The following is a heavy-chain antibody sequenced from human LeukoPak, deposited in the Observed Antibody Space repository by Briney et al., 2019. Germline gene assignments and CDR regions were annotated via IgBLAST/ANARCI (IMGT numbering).Heavy chain of an antibody. CDR1: GFTFSSYS. CDR2: ISSSSSYI. CDR3: ARDWIDDYSGIDS. D-gene: IGHD3-16*01. J-gene: IGHJ4*02. Sequence: PGGSLRLSCAASGFTFSSYSMNGVRQAPGKGLEWVSSISSSSSYIYYADSVKGRFTISRDNSKNTLFLQMNSLRDEDTAIYYCARDWIDDYSGIDSWGQGTLVTVSS. V-gene: IGHV3-21*04.